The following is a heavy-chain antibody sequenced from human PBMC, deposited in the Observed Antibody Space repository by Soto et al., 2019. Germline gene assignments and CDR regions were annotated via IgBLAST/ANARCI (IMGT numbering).Heavy chain of an antibody. CDR1: GFTFDTSW. D-gene: IGHD2-15*01. V-gene: IGHV3-7*01. CDR2: IKQDGSEK. Sequence: GGSLRLSCAASGFTFDTSWMTWVRQAPGKGLEWVANIKQDGSEKYYVDSVKGRFTISGDNAKNSLYLQMNSLRAEDTAVYYCVRERISSWGQGTLVTVSS. CDR3: VRERISS. J-gene: IGHJ5*02.